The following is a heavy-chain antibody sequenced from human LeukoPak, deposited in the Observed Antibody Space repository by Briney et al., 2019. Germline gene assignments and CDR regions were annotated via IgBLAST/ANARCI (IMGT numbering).Heavy chain of an antibody. CDR1: GYTFTSYG. V-gene: IGHV1-18*01. J-gene: IGHJ4*02. CDR3: ARRGVINPNFDF. CDR2: ISAYNGIT. D-gene: IGHD3-10*01. Sequence: GASVKVSCKASGYTFTSYGIGWVRQAPGQGLEWMGWISAYNGITNYAQKLQGRVTMTTDTSTNTAYMELRSLRSDDTAVYYCARRGVINPNFDFWSQGTLVTVSS.